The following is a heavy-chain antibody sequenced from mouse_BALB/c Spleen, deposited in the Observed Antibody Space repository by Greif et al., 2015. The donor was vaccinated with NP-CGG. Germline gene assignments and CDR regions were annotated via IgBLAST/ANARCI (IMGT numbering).Heavy chain of an antibody. J-gene: IGHJ2*01. CDR2: ISSGSSTI. CDR1: GFTFSSFG. CDR3: ARSYHDWDYFDY. D-gene: IGHD4-1*01. Sequence: EVMLVESGGGSVQPGGSRKLSCAASGFTFSSFGMHWVRQAPEKGLEWVAYISSGSSTIYYADTVKGRFTISRDNPKNTLFLQMTSLRSEDTAMYYCARSYHDWDYFDYWGQGTTLTVSS. V-gene: IGHV5-17*02.